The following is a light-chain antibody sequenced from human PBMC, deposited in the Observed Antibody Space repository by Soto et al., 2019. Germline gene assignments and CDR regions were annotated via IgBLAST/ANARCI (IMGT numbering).Light chain of an antibody. J-gene: IGLJ2*01. Sequence: QSVLTQSPSASGTPGQRVTISCSGSSSNIGSNPVNWYQQLPGKAPKLIIYRDNQRPSGVPDRFSGSKSGTSGSLAISGLQSEDEAGYYCAAWEDSLYGPVFGGGTTLTVL. CDR3: AAWEDSLYGPV. CDR2: RDN. V-gene: IGLV1-44*01. CDR1: SSNIGSNP.